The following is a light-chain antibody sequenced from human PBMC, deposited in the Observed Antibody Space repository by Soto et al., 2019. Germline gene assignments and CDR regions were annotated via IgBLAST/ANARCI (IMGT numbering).Light chain of an antibody. J-gene: IGLJ3*02. CDR3: RAWDDTLRGWV. CDR1: TPPFGRNS. Sequence: QSVLTQPPSVSGTPGQSVTISCSGRTPPFGRNSVNWYQLLPGLAPKLLIYGNFQRPSGVPGRFSGSKSDTSASLAISRLQFEDEAEYYCRAWDDTLRGWVFGGGTKVTVL. V-gene: IGLV1-44*01. CDR2: GNF.